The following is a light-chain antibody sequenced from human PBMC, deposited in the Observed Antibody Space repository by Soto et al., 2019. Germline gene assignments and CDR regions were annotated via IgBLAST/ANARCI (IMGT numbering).Light chain of an antibody. J-gene: IGKJ1*01. CDR3: QQYNSYWT. CDR2: KAS. CDR1: QSISSW. V-gene: IGKV1-5*03. Sequence: DIQMTQSPSTLSASVGDRVTITCRASQSISSWLAWYQQKPGKAPKLLIYKASSLESGVPSRFSGSGSGTESTLIISSLQPDDFATYYCQQYNSYWTFGQGTKVEIK.